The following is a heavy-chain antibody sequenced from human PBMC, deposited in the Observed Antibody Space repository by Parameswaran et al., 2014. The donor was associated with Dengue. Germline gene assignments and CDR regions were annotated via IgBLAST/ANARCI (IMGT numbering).Heavy chain of an antibody. D-gene: IGHD3-10*01. CDR2: IYYSGST. V-gene: IGHV4-30-4*01. Sequence: WIRQPPGKGLEWIGYIYYSGSTYYNPSLKSRVTISVDTSKNQFSLKLSSVTAADTAVYYCARVITMVRGVGTPGNYYYYYYMDVWGKGTTVTVSS. CDR3: ARVITMVRGVGTPGNYYYYYYMDV. J-gene: IGHJ6*03.